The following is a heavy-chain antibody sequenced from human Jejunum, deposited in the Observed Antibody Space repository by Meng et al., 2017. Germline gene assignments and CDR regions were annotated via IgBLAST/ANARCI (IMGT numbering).Heavy chain of an antibody. CDR3: AKSYYDSSGQWVY. CDR1: NYSITRGYS. J-gene: IGHJ4*02. D-gene: IGHD3-22*01. CDR2: ITHSAST. Sequence: SETLSLTCTVSNYSITRGYSWGWIRQAPGKGLEWIGSITHSASTSSNPSLTSRVTISVDTSKNQLSLRLTSVTAADTAMYFCAKSYYDSSGQWVYWGPGTLVTVSS. V-gene: IGHV4-38-2*02.